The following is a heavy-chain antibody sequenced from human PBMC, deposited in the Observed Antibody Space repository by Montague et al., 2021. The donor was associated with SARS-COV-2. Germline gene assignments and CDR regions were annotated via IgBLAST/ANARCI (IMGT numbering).Heavy chain of an antibody. CDR1: GGSISSYY. J-gene: IGHJ6*02. CDR2: IYYSGST. D-gene: IGHD2-15*01. CDR3: ARGDVVVVAANDYYYGMDV. Sequence: SETLSLTCTVSGGSISSYYWSWIRQPPGKGLEWIGYIYYSGSTNYNPSXXSRVTISVDTSKNQFSLKLSSVTAADAAVYYCARGDVVVVAANDYYYGMDVWGLGTTVTVSS. V-gene: IGHV4-59*01.